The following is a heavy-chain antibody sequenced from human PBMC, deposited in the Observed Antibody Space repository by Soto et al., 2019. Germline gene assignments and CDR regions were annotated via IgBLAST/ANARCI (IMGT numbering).Heavy chain of an antibody. D-gene: IGHD4-4*01. V-gene: IGHV3-74*01. CDR1: GFTFSSYW. J-gene: IGHJ4*02. Sequence: PGGSLRLSCAASGFTFSSYWMHWVRQAPGKGLVWVSRINSDGSSTSYADSVKGRFTISRDNAKNTLYLQMNSLRAEDTAVYYCAREADDHSNYQGIDYWGQGTLVTVSS. CDR2: INSDGSST. CDR3: AREADDHSNYQGIDY.